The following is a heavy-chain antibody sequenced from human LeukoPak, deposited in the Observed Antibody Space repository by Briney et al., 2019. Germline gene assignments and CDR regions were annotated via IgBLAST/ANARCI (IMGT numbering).Heavy chain of an antibody. CDR2: ISSSGGSI. V-gene: IGHV3-11*01. Sequence: GGSLRLSCAAPGFTFSDYYMSWIRLAPGKGLEWVSYISSSGGSIYYADSVKGRFTISRDNAKNSLYLQMNSLRAEDTAVYYCARAAVVTSPFDYWGQGILVTVSS. D-gene: IGHD4-23*01. CDR3: ARAAVVTSPFDY. CDR1: GFTFSDYY. J-gene: IGHJ4*02.